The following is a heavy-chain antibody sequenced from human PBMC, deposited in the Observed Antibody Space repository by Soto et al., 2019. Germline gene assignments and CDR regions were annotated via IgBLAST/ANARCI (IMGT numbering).Heavy chain of an antibody. V-gene: IGHV2-5*02. CDR1: GFSLSTSGVG. D-gene: IGHD3-10*01. Sequence: QITLKESGPPLVKPTQTLTLTCTFSGFSLSTSGVGVGWIRQPPGQALEWLALIYWDDDKRYSPSLKSRLTTTKNTSKNQVVLTMTNMDPVDTSTYYCAHRRGGVFDYWGQGTLVTVSS. CDR2: IYWDDDK. J-gene: IGHJ4*02. CDR3: AHRRGGVFDY.